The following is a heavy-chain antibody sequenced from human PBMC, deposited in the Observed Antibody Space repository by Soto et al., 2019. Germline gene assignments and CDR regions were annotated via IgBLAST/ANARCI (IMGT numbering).Heavy chain of an antibody. V-gene: IGHV5-51*01. J-gene: IGHJ4*02. CDR2: IYPGDSDT. Sequence: EVQLVQSGAEVKKPGESLKISCKGSGYSFTSYWIGWVRQMPGKGLEWMGIIYPGDSDTRYSPSFQGQVTISADKSISTAYLHWSSLKASDTAMYYCARQRGYCSSTSCYEGSSFDYWGQGTLVTVSS. CDR3: ARQRGYCSSTSCYEGSSFDY. D-gene: IGHD2-2*01. CDR1: GYSFTSYW.